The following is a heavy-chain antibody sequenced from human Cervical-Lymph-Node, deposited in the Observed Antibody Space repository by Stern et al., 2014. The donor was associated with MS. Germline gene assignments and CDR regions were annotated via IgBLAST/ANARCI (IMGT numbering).Heavy chain of an antibody. Sequence: VQLVESGGGVVQPGRSLRLSCAASGFTFSSYGMNWVRQAPGKGLEWVAVIWYDGRNKYYADPVEGRFTISRDNSKNTLYLQMNSLRAEDTAVYYCARDASEWDGDSNWFDPWGQGTLVTVSS. CDR2: IWYDGRNK. D-gene: IGHD4-17*01. CDR3: ARDASEWDGDSNWFDP. J-gene: IGHJ5*02. V-gene: IGHV3-33*01. CDR1: GFTFSSYG.